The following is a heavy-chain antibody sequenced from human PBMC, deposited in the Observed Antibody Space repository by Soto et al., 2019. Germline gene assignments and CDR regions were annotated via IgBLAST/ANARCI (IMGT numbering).Heavy chain of an antibody. Sequence: EVQVVESGGGLVQRGGSLRLSCAASGFTFSTYWMHWVRQGPGKGLVWVSHISGDGSFTTYADSVKGRFTISRDNAKNTLYLQMNRLRDEDTAGYYCATVQGGVWGQGTLVTVSS. D-gene: IGHD2-8*01. CDR1: GFTFSTYW. CDR2: ISGDGSFT. V-gene: IGHV3-74*03. CDR3: ATVQGGV. J-gene: IGHJ4*02.